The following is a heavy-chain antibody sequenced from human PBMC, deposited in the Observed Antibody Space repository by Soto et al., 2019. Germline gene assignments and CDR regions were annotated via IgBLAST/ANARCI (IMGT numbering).Heavy chain of an antibody. D-gene: IGHD6-13*01. CDR2: IKQDGSEK. CDR1: GFTFSSYW. CDR3: AREGVGSSSWVDY. V-gene: IGHV3-7*03. Sequence: EVQLVESGGGLVQPGGSLRLSCAASGFTFSSYWMSWVRQAPGQGLEWVANIKQDGSEKYYVDSVKGRFTISRDNAKNSLYLQMNSLRAEDTAVYYCAREGVGSSSWVDYWGQGTMVTVSS. J-gene: IGHJ4*02.